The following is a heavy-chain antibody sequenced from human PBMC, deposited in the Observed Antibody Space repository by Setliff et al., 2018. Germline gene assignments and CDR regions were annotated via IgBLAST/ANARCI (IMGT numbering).Heavy chain of an antibody. CDR1: GYTFTSYG. CDR3: ARERAYDGLNYYGMDV. J-gene: IGHJ6*01. V-gene: IGHV1-18*01. D-gene: IGHD3-22*01. CDR2: INPNNGKT. Sequence: VKVSCKASGYTFTSYGISWVRQAPGQGLEWMGWINPNNGKTNYAQKIQGRVTMTTDTTTSTAYMELRSLRFDDTAVYYCARERAYDGLNYYGMDVWGQGTTVTVSS.